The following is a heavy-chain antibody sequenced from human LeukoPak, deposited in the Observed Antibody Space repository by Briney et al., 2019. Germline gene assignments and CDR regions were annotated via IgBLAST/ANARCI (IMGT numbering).Heavy chain of an antibody. J-gene: IGHJ4*02. D-gene: IGHD2-15*01. CDR1: GFTFSSHW. V-gene: IGHV3-74*01. Sequence: GGSLRLSCAAPGFTFSSHWMHWVRQTPGKGLVWVSRINTDESKINHADSMKGRFTISRDNAKNMLYLQMNSLRAEDTAVYYCARGGLFKYFFDYWGQGTPVTVSS. CDR3: ARGGLFKYFFDY. CDR2: INTDESKI.